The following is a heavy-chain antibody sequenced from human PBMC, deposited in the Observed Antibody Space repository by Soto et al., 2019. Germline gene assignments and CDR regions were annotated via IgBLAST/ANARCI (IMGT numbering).Heavy chain of an antibody. D-gene: IGHD3-10*02. CDR1: GGTXISYA. V-gene: IGHV1-69*13. Sequence: SXKVCFKATGGTXISYASRLVRQAPGQGLEWMGGIIPIFGTAKYAQKFQGRVTITADEATITADMELSSLRSEDTAVYYFGRGAATVGPYVVDIWAQGTMVPVSS. CDR2: IIPIFGTA. J-gene: IGHJ3*02. CDR3: GRGAATVGPYVVDI.